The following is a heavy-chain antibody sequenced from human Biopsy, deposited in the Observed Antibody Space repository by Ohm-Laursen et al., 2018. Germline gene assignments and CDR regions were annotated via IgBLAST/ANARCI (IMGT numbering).Heavy chain of an antibody. CDR1: GKTFSDHQ. Sequence: TLSLTCAVFGKTFSDHQWSWIRQPPGKGLEWIGQINQAGTTNYNPSLKSRVSISADASKYEFSLRLTSVTAADTAVYLCGNEVHGRDYWGLGAQVTVS. J-gene: IGHJ4*02. CDR2: INQAGTT. CDR3: GNEVHGRDY. V-gene: IGHV4-34*08. D-gene: IGHD2-15*01.